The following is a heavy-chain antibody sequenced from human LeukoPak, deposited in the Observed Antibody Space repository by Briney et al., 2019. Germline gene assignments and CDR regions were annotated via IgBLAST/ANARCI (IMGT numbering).Heavy chain of an antibody. J-gene: IGHJ4*02. CDR1: GFTFSSYA. Sequence: PGGSLRLSCAASGFTFSSYAMRWVRQAPGNGLEWGSAISGSGGSTYYADSVKGRFTISRDNSKNTLYLQMNSLRAEDTAVYYCANAYDFWSGYPRNNNWGQGTLVTVSS. V-gene: IGHV3-23*01. D-gene: IGHD3-3*01. CDR3: ANAYDFWSGYPRNNN. CDR2: ISGSGGST.